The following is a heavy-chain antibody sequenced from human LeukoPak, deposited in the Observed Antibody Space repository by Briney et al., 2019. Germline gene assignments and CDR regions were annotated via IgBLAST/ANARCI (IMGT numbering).Heavy chain of an antibody. V-gene: IGHV5-51*01. D-gene: IGHD3-10*01. CDR3: AKGYYYGLGSYWDY. J-gene: IGHJ4*02. Sequence: GESLNISCKASGYSFTSYWIGWVRQMPGKGPEWMGMIYPGDSNTSYNPSFQGQVTISADKSISTAYLQWSSLKASDTAMYYCAKGYYYGLGSYWDYWGQGTLVTVSS. CDR1: GYSFTSYW. CDR2: IYPGDSNT.